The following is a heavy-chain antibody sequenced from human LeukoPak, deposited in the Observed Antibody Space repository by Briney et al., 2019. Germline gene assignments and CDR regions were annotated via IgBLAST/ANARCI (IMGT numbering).Heavy chain of an antibody. CDR2: ISHTGGSI. CDR3: ARGYCSGGSCYWSY. D-gene: IGHD2-15*01. CDR1: GFTFSDFY. J-gene: IGHJ4*02. Sequence: GGSLRLSCAASGFTFSDFYMSWIRQAPGKGLELVSYISHTGGSIYYADSVKSRFTISRDNAKNSLYLQMNSLRAEDTAMYYCARGYCSGGSCYWSYWGQGTLVIASS. V-gene: IGHV3-11*01.